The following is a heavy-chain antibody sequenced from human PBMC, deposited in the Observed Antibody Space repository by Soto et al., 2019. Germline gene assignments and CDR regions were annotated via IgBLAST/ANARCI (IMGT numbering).Heavy chain of an antibody. D-gene: IGHD3-10*01. CDR3: ARAAGIMERGVYGLDV. Sequence: PGGSLRLSCAASGFTFSSYEMHWVRQAPGKGLEWVSYITSGGSAISYADTMKGRFTISRDNAKNSLYLQVNSLRVEDTAVYYCARAAGIMERGVYGLDVWGQGTTVTVSS. V-gene: IGHV3-48*03. J-gene: IGHJ6*02. CDR2: ITSGGSAI. CDR1: GFTFSSYE.